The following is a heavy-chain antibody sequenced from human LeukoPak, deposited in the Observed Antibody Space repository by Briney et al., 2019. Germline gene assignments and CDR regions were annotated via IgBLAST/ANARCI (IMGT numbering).Heavy chain of an antibody. CDR1: GYTFTSYY. CDR2: INPSGGST. D-gene: IGHD1-26*01. J-gene: IGHJ4*02. CDR3: ARGFEGATRDY. V-gene: IGHV1-46*01. Sequence: ASGKVSCKASGYTFTSYYMHWVRQAPGQGLEWMGIINPSGGSTSYAQKFQGRVTMTRDMSTSTVYMELSSLRSEDTAVYYCARGFEGATRDYWGQGTLVTVSS.